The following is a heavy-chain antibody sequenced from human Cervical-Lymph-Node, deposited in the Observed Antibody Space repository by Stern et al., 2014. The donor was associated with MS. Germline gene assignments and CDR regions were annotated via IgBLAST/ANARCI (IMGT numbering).Heavy chain of an antibody. CDR2: IYWENDK. D-gene: IGHD1-1*01. J-gene: IGHJ2*01. CDR3: ARDSWNVVYFDL. CDR1: GFSLGTSGAS. V-gene: IGHV2-70*15. Sequence: QVTLKESGPALVKPTQTVTLTCTFSGFSLGTSGASVSWIRQPPGKALEWLARIYWENDKYYSTSLQTRLTISKDTSIDLVVLTMTNMSPMDTATYYCARDSWNVVYFDLWGRGTLVTVAS.